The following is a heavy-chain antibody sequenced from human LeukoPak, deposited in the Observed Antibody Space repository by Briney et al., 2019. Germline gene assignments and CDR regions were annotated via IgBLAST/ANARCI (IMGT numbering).Heavy chain of an antibody. D-gene: IGHD3-16*02. Sequence: GASVKVSCKASGYTFTSYGISWVRQAPGQGLEWMGWISAYNGNTNYAQKLQGRVTMTTDTSTSTAYMELRSLRSDDTAVYYCARAIIITFGGVIGHNWFDPWGQGTLVTVSS. CDR3: ARAIIITFGGVIGHNWFDP. CDR2: ISAYNGNT. V-gene: IGHV1-18*01. J-gene: IGHJ5*02. CDR1: GYTFTSYG.